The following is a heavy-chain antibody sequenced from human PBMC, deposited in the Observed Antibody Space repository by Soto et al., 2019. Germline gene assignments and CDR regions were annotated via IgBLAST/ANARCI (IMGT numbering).Heavy chain of an antibody. CDR1: GGTFSSYA. V-gene: IGHV1-69*01. Sequence: QVQLVQSGAEVKKPGSSVKVSCKASGGTFSSYAISWVRQAPGQGLEWMGGIIPIFGTANYAQKFQGRVTITADESTSTDYMELSSLRSEDTAVYYCARGGLWFGEFPPNNWFDPWGQGTLVTVSS. D-gene: IGHD3-10*01. CDR2: IIPIFGTA. CDR3: ARGGLWFGEFPPNNWFDP. J-gene: IGHJ5*02.